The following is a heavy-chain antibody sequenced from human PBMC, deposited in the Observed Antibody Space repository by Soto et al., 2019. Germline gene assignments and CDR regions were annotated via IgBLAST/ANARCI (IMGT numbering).Heavy chain of an antibody. CDR1: GYTFTSYA. J-gene: IGHJ4*02. CDR2: INAGNGNT. D-gene: IGHD6-19*01. CDR3: ARDLGGWSDY. Sequence: QVQLVQSGAEVKKPGASVKVSCKASGYTFTSYAMQWVRQAPGQRLEWMGWINAGNGNTKYSQKFQGRVTITSDTTASPDYMELSSLRAEDTAVHCCARDLGGWSDYWGEGTLVTVSS. V-gene: IGHV1-3*01.